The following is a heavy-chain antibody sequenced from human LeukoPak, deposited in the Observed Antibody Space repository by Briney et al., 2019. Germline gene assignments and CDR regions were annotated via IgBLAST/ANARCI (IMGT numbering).Heavy chain of an antibody. CDR2: IDHSGTI. J-gene: IGHJ4*02. CDR1: GYSISSGYH. CDR3: ARDGRDAYYDVWSGYYTDYFDY. D-gene: IGHD3-3*01. Sequence: SETLSLTCTVSGYSISSGYHWGWIRQPPGKGLEWIGSIDHSGTIYYNPSLKSRLTISVDTSKNQFSLKLSSVTAADTAVYYCARDGRDAYYDVWSGYYTDYFDYWGQGTLVTVSS. V-gene: IGHV4-38-2*02.